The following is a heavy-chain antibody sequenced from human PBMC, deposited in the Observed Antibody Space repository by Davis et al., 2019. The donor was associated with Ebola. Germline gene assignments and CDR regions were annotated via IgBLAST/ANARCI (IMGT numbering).Heavy chain of an antibody. CDR2: ISAYNGNT. J-gene: IGHJ5*02. CDR3: AREAEYNWKYNWFDP. D-gene: IGHD1-20*01. Sequence: AASVKVSCKASGYTFTSYGISWVRQAPGQGLEWMGWISAYNGNTNYAQKLQGRVTMTTDTSTSTAYMELRSLSSDDTAVYYCAREAEYNWKYNWFDPWGQGTLVTVSS. V-gene: IGHV1-18*04. CDR1: GYTFTSYG.